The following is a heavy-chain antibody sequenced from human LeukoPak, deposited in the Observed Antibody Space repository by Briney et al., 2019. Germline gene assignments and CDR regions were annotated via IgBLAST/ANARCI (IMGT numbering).Heavy chain of an antibody. CDR1: GYSFTSND. V-gene: IGHV1-18*01. J-gene: IGHJ4*02. CDR3: ARDYREYGDSYFDS. D-gene: IGHD4-17*01. CDR2: ISAYSGNT. Sequence: GASVKVSCKASGYSFTSNDISWVRQAPGQGLEWMGWISAYSGNTEYAQNLQGRFTMTKDTSTSTAYMELRSLISDDTAVYYCARDYREYGDSYFDSWGQGTLVTVSS.